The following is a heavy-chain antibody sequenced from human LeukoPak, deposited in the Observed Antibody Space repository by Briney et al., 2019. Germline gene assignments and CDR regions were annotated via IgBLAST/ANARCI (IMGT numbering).Heavy chain of an antibody. J-gene: IGHJ6*03. V-gene: IGHV4-61*02. CDR1: GGSISSGSYY. CDR3: ARGQRSGPFHYYYYMDV. Sequence: PSETPSLTCTVSGGSISSGSYYWSWIRQPAGKGLEWIGRIYTSGSTNYNPSLKSRVTISADTSKNQFSLKLSSVTAADTAVYYCARGQRSGPFHYYYYMDVWGKGTTVTVSS. CDR2: IYTSGST. D-gene: IGHD3-3*01.